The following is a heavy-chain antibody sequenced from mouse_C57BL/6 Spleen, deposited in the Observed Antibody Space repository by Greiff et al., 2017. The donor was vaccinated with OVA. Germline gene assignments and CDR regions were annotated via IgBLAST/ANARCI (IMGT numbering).Heavy chain of an antibody. V-gene: IGHV5-9-1*02. J-gene: IGHJ2*01. Sequence: EVKLVESGEGLVKPGGSLKLSCAASGFTFSSYAMSWVRQTPEKRLEWVAYISSGGDYIYYADTVKGRFTISRDNARNTQYLQMSSLKSEDTAMYYCTSVYCGSGYYDYWGQGTTLTVSS. CDR3: TSVYCGSGYYDY. CDR2: ISSGGDYI. D-gene: IGHD1-1*01. CDR1: GFTFSSYA.